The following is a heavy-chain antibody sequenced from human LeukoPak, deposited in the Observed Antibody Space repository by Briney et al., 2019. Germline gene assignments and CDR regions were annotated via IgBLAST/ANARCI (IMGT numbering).Heavy chain of an antibody. CDR2: IYTSGST. CDR1: GGSISSGSYY. Sequence: PSETLSLTCTVSGGSISSGSYYWSWIRQPAGKGLEWIGRIYTSGSTNYNPSLKSRVTISVDTSKNQFSLKLSSVTAADMAVYYCARADYDFWSGYSDAFDIWGQGTMVTVSS. D-gene: IGHD3-3*01. V-gene: IGHV4-61*02. J-gene: IGHJ3*02. CDR3: ARADYDFWSGYSDAFDI.